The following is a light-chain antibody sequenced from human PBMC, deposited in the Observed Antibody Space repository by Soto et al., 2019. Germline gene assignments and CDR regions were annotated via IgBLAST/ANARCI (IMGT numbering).Light chain of an antibody. Sequence: DIQITQSPSSLSASVGDRVTITCRASEPISSYLNWYQQRPGTAPKLLIYAASSLQSGVPSRFSGSGSGTDSTLTISSLQPEDVATYYCQKYNSALSWTFGQGTKVDI. CDR2: AAS. CDR3: QKYNSALSWT. J-gene: IGKJ1*01. CDR1: EPISSY. V-gene: IGKV1-39*01.